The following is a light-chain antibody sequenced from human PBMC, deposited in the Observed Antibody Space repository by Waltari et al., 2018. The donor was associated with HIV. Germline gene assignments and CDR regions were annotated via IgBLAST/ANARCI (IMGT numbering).Light chain of an antibody. CDR1: SSNIGSNT. Sequence: QSVLNQSPSASGTPGQRVIISCSGSSSNIGSNTVTWYQQIPGTAPKLLIYSYGQRPSGVPERFSGSKSATSASLAISGLRSEDDADYYCATWDDSLNAWVFGGGTKLTVL. CDR2: SYG. J-gene: IGLJ3*02. CDR3: ATWDDSLNAWV. V-gene: IGLV1-44*01.